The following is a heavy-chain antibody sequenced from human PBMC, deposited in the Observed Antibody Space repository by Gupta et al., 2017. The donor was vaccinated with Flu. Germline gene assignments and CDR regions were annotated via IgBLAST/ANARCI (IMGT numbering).Heavy chain of an antibody. Sequence: EVQLVESGVGLVQPGGSLRLSCAASGFTFSDHYMDWARQAPGKGPEWVGRIRNKAKRHTTECVVSEQDRFIISRDDSMKSLYVPMTTLRSDATAVDDCVGAFTTETDPFDYWGQGTPGTVSS. CDR3: VGAFTTETDPFDY. J-gene: IGHJ4*02. V-gene: IGHV3-72*01. D-gene: IGHD3-3*01. CDR1: GFTFSDHY. CDR2: IRNKAKRHTT.